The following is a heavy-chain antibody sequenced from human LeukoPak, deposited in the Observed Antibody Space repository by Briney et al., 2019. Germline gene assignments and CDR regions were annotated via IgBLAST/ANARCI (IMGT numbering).Heavy chain of an antibody. J-gene: IGHJ4*02. CDR1: GFTFSSYS. CDR3: AGGYYYSDY. V-gene: IGHV3-48*04. D-gene: IGHD3-22*01. CDR2: ISSSGSTI. Sequence: GGSLRLSCAASGFTFSSYSMNWVRQAPGKGLEWVSYISSSGSTIYYADSVKGRFTISRDNAKNSLYLQMNSLRAEDTAVYYCAGGYYYSDYWGQGTLVTVSP.